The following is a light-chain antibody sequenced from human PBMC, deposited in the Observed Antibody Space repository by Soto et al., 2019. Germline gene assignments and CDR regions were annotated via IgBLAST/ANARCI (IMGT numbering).Light chain of an antibody. J-gene: IGKJ3*01. Sequence: DIHLTQSPSFLSASEGDRVTITCRASQGISSYLAWYQQKPGKAPKLLIDAASTLQSGVPSRFSGSGSGTEFTLTISSLQPEDFATYYCQQLSIYPLTFGPGTKVDIK. CDR3: QQLSIYPLT. V-gene: IGKV1-9*01. CDR1: QGISSY. CDR2: AAS.